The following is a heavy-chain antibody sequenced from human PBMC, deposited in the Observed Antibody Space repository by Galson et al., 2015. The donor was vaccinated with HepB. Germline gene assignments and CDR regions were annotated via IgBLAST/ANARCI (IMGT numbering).Heavy chain of an antibody. CDR1: GGSISSSNDY. CDR2: IYYSGST. J-gene: IGHJ4*02. CDR3: ATHCSGEGCYSEPGY. Sequence: ETLSLTCTVSGGSISSSNDYWGWIRQPPGKGLEWIGSIYYSGSTYYNPSLKSRVTISVDTTKNQFSLKMSSVTAADTAVYYCATHCSGEGCYSEPGYWGQGTLVTVSS. V-gene: IGHV4-39*01. D-gene: IGHD2-15*01.